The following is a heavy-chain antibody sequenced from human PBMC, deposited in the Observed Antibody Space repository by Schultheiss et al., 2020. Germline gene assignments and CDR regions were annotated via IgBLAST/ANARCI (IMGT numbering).Heavy chain of an antibody. V-gene: IGHV3-9*01. CDR2: ISWNSGSI. D-gene: IGHD5-12*01. Sequence: GGSLRLSCAASGFTFDDYAMHWVRQAPGKGLEWVSGISWNSGSIGYADSVKGRFTISRDNAKNSLYLQMNSLRAEDTAVYYCARDRYSGPPSFLDYWGQGTLVTVSS. J-gene: IGHJ4*02. CDR1: GFTFDDYA. CDR3: ARDRYSGPPSFLDY.